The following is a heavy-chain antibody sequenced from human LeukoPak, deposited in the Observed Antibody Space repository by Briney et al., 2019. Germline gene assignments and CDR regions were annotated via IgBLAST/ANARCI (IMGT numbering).Heavy chain of an antibody. CDR1: GYRLTSYW. CDR3: AKDGTIGEAFDI. V-gene: IGHV5-10-1*01. J-gene: IGHJ3*02. Sequence: RGESLKISCKGSGYRLTSYWITWVRQMPGKGLEWMGRIDPSDSYTNYSPSFQGHVTISADKSISTAYLQWSSLKASDTAMYYCAKDGTIGEAFDIWGQGTMVTVSS. CDR2: IDPSDSYT. D-gene: IGHD1/OR15-1a*01.